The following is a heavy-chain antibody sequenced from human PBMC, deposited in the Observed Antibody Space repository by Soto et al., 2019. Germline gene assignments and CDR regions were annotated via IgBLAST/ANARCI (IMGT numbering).Heavy chain of an antibody. V-gene: IGHV6-1*01. CDR3: AREGIFGVVTRYYYYYGMDV. CDR1: GDSVSSNSAA. D-gene: IGHD3-3*01. Sequence: SQTLSLTCAISGDSVSSNSAAWNWIRQSPSRGLEWLGRTYYRSKWYNDYAVSVKSRITINPDTSKNQFSLQLNSVTPEDTAVYCCAREGIFGVVTRYYYYYGMDVWGQGTTVTVSS. J-gene: IGHJ6*02. CDR2: TYYRSKWYN.